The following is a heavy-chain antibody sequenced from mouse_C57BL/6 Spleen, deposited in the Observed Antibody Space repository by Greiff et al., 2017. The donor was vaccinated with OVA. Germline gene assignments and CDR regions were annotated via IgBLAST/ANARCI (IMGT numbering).Heavy chain of an antibody. CDR1: GYTFTSYT. CDR3: ARRSPYYSNYAGAMDY. D-gene: IGHD2-5*01. J-gene: IGHJ4*01. V-gene: IGHV1-4*01. Sequence: VQLQQSGAELARPGASVKMSCKASGYTFTSYTMHWVKQRPGQGLEWIGYFNPSSGYTKYNQKFKDKATLTADKSSSTAYMQLSSLTSEDSAVYYCARRSPYYSNYAGAMDYWGQGTAVTVSS. CDR2: FNPSSGYT.